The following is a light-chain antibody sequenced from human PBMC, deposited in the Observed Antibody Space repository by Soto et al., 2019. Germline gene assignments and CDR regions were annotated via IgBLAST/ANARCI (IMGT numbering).Light chain of an antibody. Sequence: QSVLTQPPSASGTPGQRVTISCSGSNSNIGSNTVNWYQQLPGTAPKLLIYYDNLRPSGVPDRISGSKSGTSASLAISGLKSDDEADYYWAAWDDSLNGRVFGTGTKVTVL. CDR2: YDN. J-gene: IGLJ1*01. CDR1: NSNIGSNT. V-gene: IGLV1-44*01. CDR3: AAWDDSLNGRV.